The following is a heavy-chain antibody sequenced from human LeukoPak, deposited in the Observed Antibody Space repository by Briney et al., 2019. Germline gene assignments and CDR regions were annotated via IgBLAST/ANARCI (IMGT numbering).Heavy chain of an antibody. CDR3: AREMFGVVRTYYYYYMDV. D-gene: IGHD3-3*01. CDR2: IYTSGST. Sequence: PSQTLSLTCTVSGGSISSGRYYWSWIRQPAGKGLEWIGRIYTSGSTNYNPSLKSRVTISVDTSKNQFSLKLSSVTAADTAVYYCAREMFGVVRTYYYYYMDVWGKGTTVTVSS. CDR1: GGSISSGRYY. V-gene: IGHV4-61*02. J-gene: IGHJ6*03.